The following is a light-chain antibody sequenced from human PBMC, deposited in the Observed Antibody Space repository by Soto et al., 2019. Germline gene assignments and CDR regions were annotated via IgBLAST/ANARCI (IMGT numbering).Light chain of an antibody. V-gene: IGLV2-11*01. CDR2: DVS. Sequence: QSALTQPRSVSGSPGQSVTISCTGTSSDVGGYNYVSWYQQDPGKAPKLMIYDVSKRPSGVPDRFSGSKSGNTASLTISGLQAEDEADYYCCSYAGSYTVVFGGGTKVTVL. CDR3: CSYAGSYTVV. CDR1: SSDVGGYNY. J-gene: IGLJ2*01.